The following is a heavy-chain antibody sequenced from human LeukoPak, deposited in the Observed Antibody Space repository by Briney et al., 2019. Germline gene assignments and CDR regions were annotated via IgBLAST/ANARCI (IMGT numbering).Heavy chain of an antibody. CDR3: AKSGGYGLIDY. D-gene: IGHD1-26*01. CDR2: IYYSGST. CDR1: GASISGSGYY. V-gene: IGHV4-39*01. Sequence: SETLSLTCAVSGASISGSGYYWGWIRQPPGKGLEWIGNIYYSGSTYYNASLQSRVTISIDMSKNEFSLRLNSVTAADTAMYYCAKSGGYGLIDYWGQGTLVTVSS. J-gene: IGHJ4*02.